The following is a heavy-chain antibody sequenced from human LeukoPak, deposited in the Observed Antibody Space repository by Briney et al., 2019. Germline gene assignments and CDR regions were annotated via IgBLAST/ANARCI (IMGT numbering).Heavy chain of an antibody. CDR2: ISPSNKA. J-gene: IGHJ3*01. CDR3: AKATPYGTTWAGGFDL. D-gene: IGHD1-14*01. Sequence: GGSLRLSCAASGFTFTNFAMTWVRQAPGRGLEWVSSISPSNKAYYADSVKGRFTTSRAASKSTMYLQMSTLRADDTAIYFCAKATPYGTTWAGGFDLWGQGTMVTVSS. CDR1: GFTFTNFA. V-gene: IGHV3-23*01.